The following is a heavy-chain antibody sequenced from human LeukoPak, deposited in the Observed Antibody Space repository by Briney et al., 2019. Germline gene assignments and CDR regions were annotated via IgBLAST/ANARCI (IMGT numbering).Heavy chain of an antibody. V-gene: IGHV3-23*01. J-gene: IGHJ4*02. CDR1: GFTFSRYA. D-gene: IGHD3-22*01. Sequence: GESLRLSCTASGFTFSRYAMSWVRQAPGKGLEWVSTISGGGESTYYADSVKGRFTISRGNSKNTLYLQMSSLRADDTAVYYCAKPTYYYDSSGSFAYFSYFDYWGQGTLVTVSS. CDR3: AKPTYYYDSSGSFAYFSYFDY. CDR2: ISGGGEST.